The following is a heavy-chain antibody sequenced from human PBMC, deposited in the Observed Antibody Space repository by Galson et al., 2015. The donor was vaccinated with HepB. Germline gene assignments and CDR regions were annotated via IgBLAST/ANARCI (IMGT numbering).Heavy chain of an antibody. J-gene: IGHJ3*02. CDR1: GYTFTGYY. D-gene: IGHD3-22*01. V-gene: IGHV1-2*02. CDR2: INPNSGGT. CDR3: ARVRYDSSGYYAFDI. Sequence: SVKVSCKASGYTFTGYYMHWVRQAPGQGLEWMGWINPNSGGTNYAQKFQGRVTMTRDTSISTAYMELSGLRSDDTAVYYCARVRYDSSGYYAFDIWGQGTMVTVSS.